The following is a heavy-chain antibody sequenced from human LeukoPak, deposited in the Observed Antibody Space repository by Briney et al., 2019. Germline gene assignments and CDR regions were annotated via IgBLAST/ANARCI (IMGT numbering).Heavy chain of an antibody. CDR2: IYPGDSDT. CDR3: ARALYYYDSSGPDLDY. Sequence: GESLKISCKGSGYSFTSYWIGWVRQMPGKGLEWMGIIYPGDSDTRYSPSLQGQVTISADKSISTAYLQWSSLKASDTAMYYCARALYYYDSSGPDLDYWGQGTLVTVSS. D-gene: IGHD3-22*01. J-gene: IGHJ4*02. CDR1: GYSFTSYW. V-gene: IGHV5-51*01.